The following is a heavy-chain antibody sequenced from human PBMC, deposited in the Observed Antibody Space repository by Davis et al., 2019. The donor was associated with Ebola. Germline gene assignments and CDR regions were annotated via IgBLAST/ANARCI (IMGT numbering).Heavy chain of an antibody. CDR3: ARDYLGYCISTSCYANYYYGMDV. CDR1: GFTFSDYY. J-gene: IGHJ6*02. D-gene: IGHD2-2*01. CDR2: ISSSSSYI. Sequence: GGSLRLSCAASGFTFSDYYMSWIRQAPGKGLEWVSYISSSSSYIYYADSVKGRFTISRDNAKNSLYLQMNSLRAEDTAVYYCARDYLGYCISTSCYANYYYGMDVWGQGTTVTVSS. V-gene: IGHV3-11*06.